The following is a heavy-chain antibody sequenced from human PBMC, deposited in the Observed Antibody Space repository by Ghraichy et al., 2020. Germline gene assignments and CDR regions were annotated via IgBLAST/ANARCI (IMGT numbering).Heavy chain of an antibody. V-gene: IGHV4-59*08. CDR3: ARRVAYCGGDCHFFES. CDR1: GGSINSYY. Sequence: SETLSLTCTVSGGSINSYYWSWIRQPPGKGLEWIGYTYFTGSTNYNPSLKSRVTISLDTSTKQFSLKLRSVTAADTAVYYCARRVAYCGGDCHFFESWGRGTLVTVSS. D-gene: IGHD2-21*01. CDR2: TYFTGST. J-gene: IGHJ4*02.